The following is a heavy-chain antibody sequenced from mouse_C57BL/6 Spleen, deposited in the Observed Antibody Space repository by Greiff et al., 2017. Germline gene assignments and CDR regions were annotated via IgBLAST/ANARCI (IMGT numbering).Heavy chain of an antibody. V-gene: IGHV5-16*01. Sequence: DVQLQESEGGLVQPGSSMKLSCTASGFTFSDYYMAWVRQVPEKGLEWVANINYDGSSTYYLDSLKSRFIISRDNAKNILYLQMSSLKSEDTATYYCARGQGGFAYWGQGTLVTVSA. CDR2: INYDGSST. J-gene: IGHJ3*01. CDR1: GFTFSDYY. CDR3: ARGQGGFAY.